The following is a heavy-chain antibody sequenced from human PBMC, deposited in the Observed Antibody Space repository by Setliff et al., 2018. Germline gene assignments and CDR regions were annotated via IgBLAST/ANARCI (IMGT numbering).Heavy chain of an antibody. V-gene: IGHV3-21*01. CDR1: GFSFRDSW. CDR3: TRPLIEMTTMGAFDI. D-gene: IGHD4-4*01. CDR2: IDLNSTYI. Sequence: GGSLRLSCAASGFSFRDSWMSWVRQAPGKGLEWVASIDLNSTYIFYADSVKGRFTVSRDNAKNSLYLHLPSLRAEDTALYYCTRPLIEMTTMGAFDIWGQGTMVTVSS. J-gene: IGHJ3*02.